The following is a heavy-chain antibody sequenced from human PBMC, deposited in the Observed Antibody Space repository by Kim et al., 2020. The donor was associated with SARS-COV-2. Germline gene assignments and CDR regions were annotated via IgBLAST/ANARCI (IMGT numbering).Heavy chain of an antibody. CDR2: GNNE. V-gene: IGHV3-30-3*01. J-gene: IGHJ3*02. Sequence: GNNEYYADSMKGRFTISRDTSENTLYLQMNSLRPEDTATYYCARESDALDIWGQGTMVTVSS. CDR3: ARESDALDI.